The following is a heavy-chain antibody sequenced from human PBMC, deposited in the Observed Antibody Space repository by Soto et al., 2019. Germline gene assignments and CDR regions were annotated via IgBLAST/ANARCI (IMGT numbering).Heavy chain of an antibody. D-gene: IGHD6-13*01. J-gene: IGHJ4*01. CDR3: ARHDGFSSGWFFDY. V-gene: IGHV4-59*08. Sequence: SETLSLTCTVSGGSISSYYWSWIRQPPGKGLEWIGYIYYSGSTNYNPSLKSRVTISVDTSNNQLSLKLRSVTAADTAVYYCARHDGFSSGWFFDYWGHGTLVSVSS. CDR2: IYYSGST. CDR1: GGSISSYY.